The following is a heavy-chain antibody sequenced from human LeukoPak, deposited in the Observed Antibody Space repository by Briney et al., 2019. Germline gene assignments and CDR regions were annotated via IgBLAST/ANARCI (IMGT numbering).Heavy chain of an antibody. CDR2: ISAYHGNT. V-gene: IGHV1-18*01. J-gene: IGHJ3*02. CDR3: ARGLFEWELLRRGWTRTDAFDI. D-gene: IGHD1-26*01. CDR1: DYTFTSYG. Sequence: ASVTVSSKASDYTFTSYGISWVRQAPGQGHEWMGWISAYHGNTNYAQKHQGSVTMTIDTSKSTASMELRSLRSADTGVYYCARGLFEWELLRRGWTRTDAFDIWGQGTMVTVSS.